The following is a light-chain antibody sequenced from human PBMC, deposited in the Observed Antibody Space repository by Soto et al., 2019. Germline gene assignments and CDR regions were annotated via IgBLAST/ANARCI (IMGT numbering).Light chain of an antibody. CDR3: AAWDDSLSGWV. CDR1: NSNIGGNY. Sequence: QSVLTQPPSASGTPGQRVTISCSGSNSNIGGNYVYWYQHLPGTAPKLLIYSNNQRPSGVPDRFSGSKSGTSASLAISGLRSEDEADYYCAAWDDSLSGWVFGGGTKLTVL. CDR2: SNN. J-gene: IGLJ3*02. V-gene: IGLV1-47*02.